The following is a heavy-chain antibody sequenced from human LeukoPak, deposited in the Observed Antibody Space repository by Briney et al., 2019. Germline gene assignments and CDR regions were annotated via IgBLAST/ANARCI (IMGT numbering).Heavy chain of an antibody. CDR3: ARVGWYCSSTSCYTAAFDI. J-gene: IGHJ3*02. V-gene: IGHV4-30-2*01. CDR2: IYHSGST. D-gene: IGHD2-2*02. CDR1: GGSISSGSYS. Sequence: PSQTLSLTCAVSGGSISSGSYSSSSIRQPPGKGLEWIGYIYHSGSTYYNPSLKSRVTISVDRSENQFSLKLSSVTAADTAVYYCARVGWYCSSTSCYTAAFDIWGQGTMVTVSS.